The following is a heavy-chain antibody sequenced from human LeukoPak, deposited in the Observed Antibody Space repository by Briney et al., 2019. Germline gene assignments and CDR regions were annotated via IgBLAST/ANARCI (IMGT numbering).Heavy chain of an antibody. CDR2: INHSGST. CDR1: GGSFSGYY. J-gene: IGHJ6*02. D-gene: IGHD4-23*01. V-gene: IGHV4-34*01. Sequence: SETLSLTCAVYGGSFSGYYWSWIRQPPGKGLEWIGEINHSGSTNYNPSLKSRVTISVDTSKNQFSLKLSSVTAADTAVYYCARVIGGNPGGIYYYYGMDVWGQGTTVTVSS. CDR3: ARVIGGNPGGIYYYYGMDV.